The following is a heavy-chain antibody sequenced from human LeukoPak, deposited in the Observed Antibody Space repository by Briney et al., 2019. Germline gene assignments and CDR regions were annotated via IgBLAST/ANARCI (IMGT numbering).Heavy chain of an antibody. Sequence: GSLRLSCAASGFTVRSDTMRWVREARGNGLEWIGYIYYSGSTNYNPSLKSRVTISVDTSKNQFSLKLSSVTAADTAVYYCARIDYGVYFDYWGQGTLVTVSS. CDR3: ARIDYGVYFDY. CDR2: IYYSGST. J-gene: IGHJ4*02. V-gene: IGHV4-59*02. D-gene: IGHD4-17*01. CDR1: GFTVRSDT.